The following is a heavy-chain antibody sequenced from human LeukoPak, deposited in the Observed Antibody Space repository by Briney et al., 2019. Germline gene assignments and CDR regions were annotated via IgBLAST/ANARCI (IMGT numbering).Heavy chain of an antibody. V-gene: IGHV3-53*01. D-gene: IGHD3-10*01. Sequence: PGGSLRLSCAASGFTVSSNYMSWVRQAPGKGLEWVLVIYSGGSTYYADSVKGRFTISRDKSKNTLYLQMNSLTAEDTAGYYCARGANYYGSGSYYVPHDYWGQGTLVTVSS. CDR1: GFTVSSNY. J-gene: IGHJ4*02. CDR3: ARGANYYGSGSYYVPHDY. CDR2: IYSGGST.